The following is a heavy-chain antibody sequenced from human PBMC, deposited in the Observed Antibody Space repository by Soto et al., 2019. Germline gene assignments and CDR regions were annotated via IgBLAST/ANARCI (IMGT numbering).Heavy chain of an antibody. V-gene: IGHV1-3*01. CDR3: ARVYYYYDTSGMAYYYYGMDV. D-gene: IGHD3-22*01. CDR1: GYTFTSYA. Sequence: ASVKVSCKASGYTFTSYAMHWVRQAPGQRLEWTGWINAGNGNTKYSQKFQGRVTITRDTSASTAYMVLSSLRSEDTAVYYCARVYYYYDTSGMAYYYYGMDVWGQGTTVTVSS. J-gene: IGHJ6*02. CDR2: INAGNGNT.